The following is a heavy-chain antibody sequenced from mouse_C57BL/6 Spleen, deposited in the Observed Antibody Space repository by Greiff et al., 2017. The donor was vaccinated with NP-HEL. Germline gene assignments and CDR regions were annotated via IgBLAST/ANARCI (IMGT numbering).Heavy chain of an antibody. J-gene: IGHJ4*01. Sequence: EVMLVESGGGLVKPGGSLKLSCAASGFTFSSYAMSWVRQTPEKRLEWVATISDGGSYTYYPDNVKGRFTISRDNAKNNLYLQMSHLKSEDTAMYYCARDGYYSGGAMDYWGQGTSVTVSS. D-gene: IGHD2-3*01. CDR3: ARDGYYSGGAMDY. CDR2: ISDGGSYT. V-gene: IGHV5-4*01. CDR1: GFTFSSYA.